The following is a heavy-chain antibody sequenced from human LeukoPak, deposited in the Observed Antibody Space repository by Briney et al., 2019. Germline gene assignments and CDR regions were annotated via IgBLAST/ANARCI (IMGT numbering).Heavy chain of an antibody. CDR3: ARRAESPYYYYYYMDV. V-gene: IGHV1-8*01. CDR2: MNANSGTT. CDR1: GYTFTSYE. Sequence: ASVKVSCKASGYTFTSYEIMWVRQATGQGLEWMGWMNANSGTTHYAQNFQGRVTMTRNTPTSTAYMELSRLRSEDTGVYNCARRAESPYYYYYYMDVWGKGTTDPVSS. J-gene: IGHJ6*03.